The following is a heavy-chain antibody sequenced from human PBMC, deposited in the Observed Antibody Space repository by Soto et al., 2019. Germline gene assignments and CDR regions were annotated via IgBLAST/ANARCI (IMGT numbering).Heavy chain of an antibody. CDR2: ISYDGSNK. CDR1: GFTFSSYA. J-gene: IGHJ4*02. V-gene: IGHV3-30-3*01. CDR3: ASARSSGWQLLFDY. D-gene: IGHD6-19*01. Sequence: VGSLRLSCAASGFTFSSYAMHWVRQAPGKGLEWVAVISYDGSNKYYADSVKGRFTISRDNSKNTLYLQMNSLRAEDTAVYYCASARSSGWQLLFDYWGQGTLVTVSS.